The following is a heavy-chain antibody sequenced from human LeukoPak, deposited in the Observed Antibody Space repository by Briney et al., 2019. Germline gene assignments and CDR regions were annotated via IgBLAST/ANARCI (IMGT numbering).Heavy chain of an antibody. V-gene: IGHV1-69*13. Sequence: SAKVSCKASGGTFSSYAISWVRQAPGQGLEWMGGIIPIFGTANYAQKFQGRVTITADESTSTAYMELSSLRSEDTAVYYCARDRRPSYDSSGYYYLAFDYWGQGTLVTVSS. CDR2: IIPIFGTA. J-gene: IGHJ4*02. D-gene: IGHD3-22*01. CDR3: ARDRRPSYDSSGYYYLAFDY. CDR1: GGTFSSYA.